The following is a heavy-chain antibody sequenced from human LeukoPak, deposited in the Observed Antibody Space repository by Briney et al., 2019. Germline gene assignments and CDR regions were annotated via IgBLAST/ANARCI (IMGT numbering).Heavy chain of an antibody. CDR3: ATRPNHS. V-gene: IGHV3-30-3*01. CDR2: ISYGGSNK. J-gene: IGHJ4*02. CDR1: GFTFSSYA. Sequence: LPGGSLRLSCAASGFTFSSYAMHWVRQAPGKGLEWVAVISYGGSNKYYADSVKGRFTISRDNSQNTLFLEMNSLRVEDTAIYYCATRPNHSWGQGTLVTVSS.